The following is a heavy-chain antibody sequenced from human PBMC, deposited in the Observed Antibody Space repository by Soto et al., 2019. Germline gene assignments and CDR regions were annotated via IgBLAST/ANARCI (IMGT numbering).Heavy chain of an antibody. D-gene: IGHD3-10*01. CDR1: GLTFSKTA. V-gene: IGHV3-33*03. CDR3: ATIEFDY. Sequence: VGSLRLSCTVSGLTFSKTAMHWVRQAAGKGLEWVALIWHDGTNERYADSVKGRFTVSRDNYKNTLYLQMNSLRAQDTAVYFCATIEFDYCGQGTLVTVSS. J-gene: IGHJ4*02. CDR2: IWHDGTNE.